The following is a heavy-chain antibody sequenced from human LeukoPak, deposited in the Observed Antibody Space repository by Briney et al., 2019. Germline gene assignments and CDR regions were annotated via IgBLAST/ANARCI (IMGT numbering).Heavy chain of an antibody. D-gene: IGHD6-13*01. J-gene: IGHJ5*02. CDR3: ARVTGYSNRGGFDP. CDR2: MNANSGNT. CDR1: GYTFTSYD. V-gene: IGHV1-8*01. Sequence: ASATVSCKASGYTFTSYDINWVRQATGQALEGMGWMNANSGNTGYAQQFQGRVTMTRDTSTSKVYMELSSLRSEDTAVYYCARVTGYSNRGGFDPWGQGTLVTVSS.